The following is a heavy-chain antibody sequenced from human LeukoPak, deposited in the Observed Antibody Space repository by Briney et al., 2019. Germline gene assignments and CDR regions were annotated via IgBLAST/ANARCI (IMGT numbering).Heavy chain of an antibody. Sequence: ASVKVSCKASGYTFSAYHIHWVRQAPGQGLEWMGWINPNSGGTNFAPKFHGRVSMTRDTSLNTAYMELSGLRSDDTAVYYCARVPPLRYYFDHWGQGTLVTVSS. D-gene: IGHD3-16*01. V-gene: IGHV1-2*02. CDR3: ARVPPLRYYFDH. CDR2: INPNSGGT. J-gene: IGHJ4*02. CDR1: GYTFSAYH.